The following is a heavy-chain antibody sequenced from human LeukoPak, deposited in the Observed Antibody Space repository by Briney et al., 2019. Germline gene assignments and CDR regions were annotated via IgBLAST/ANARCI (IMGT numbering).Heavy chain of an antibody. V-gene: IGHV4-59*12. CDR1: GDSIDSYY. CDR3: ARLPRYGGYDHFDY. D-gene: IGHD5-12*01. Sequence: KPSETLSLTCTVSGDSIDSYYWSWIRQPPGKGLEWIGYIYYRGTTSYSPFLKSRVTISVDTSKNQFSLKLNSVTAADTAVYYCARLPRYGGYDHFDYWGQGILVIVSS. J-gene: IGHJ4*02. CDR2: IYYRGTT.